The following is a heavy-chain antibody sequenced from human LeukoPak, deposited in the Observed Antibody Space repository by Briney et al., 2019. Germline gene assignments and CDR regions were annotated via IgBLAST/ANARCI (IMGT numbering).Heavy chain of an antibody. V-gene: IGHV4-59*01. CDR2: IYDNGNT. J-gene: IGHJ4*02. CDR3: ARVNWHVALVFDY. Sequence: PSATLSLTCTVSGGSISGWYWSWIRQPPGKGLEWIGYIYDNGNTNYNPSLKSRVTMSVDTSKNQFSMKLSSVTAADTAVYYCARVNWHVALVFDYWGQGTLVTVSS. CDR1: GGSISGWY. D-gene: IGHD1-1*01.